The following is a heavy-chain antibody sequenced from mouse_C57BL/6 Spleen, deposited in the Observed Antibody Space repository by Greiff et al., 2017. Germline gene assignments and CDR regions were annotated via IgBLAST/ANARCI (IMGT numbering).Heavy chain of an antibody. CDR1: GFTFSDYY. V-gene: IGHV5-12*01. CDR3: ARQDGSDWYFDV. CDR2: ISNGGGST. Sequence: EVKVVESGGGLVQPGGSLKLSCAASGFTFSDYYMYWVRQTPEKRLEWVAYISNGGGSTYYPDTVKGRFTISRDNAKNTLYLQMSRLKSEDTAMYYCARQDGSDWYFDVWGTGTTVTVSS. J-gene: IGHJ1*03. D-gene: IGHD1-1*01.